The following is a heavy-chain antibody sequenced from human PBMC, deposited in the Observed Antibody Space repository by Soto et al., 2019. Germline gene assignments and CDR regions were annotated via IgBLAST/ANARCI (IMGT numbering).Heavy chain of an antibody. J-gene: IGHJ3*02. Sequence: QITLKGSGPTLVKPTQTLTLTCSLSGISLSTSGVGLGWIRQPPGKALEWLALIYWNDDKHYSPSLKSRLTITKDTSKNQAVLTMTNMDPVDTATYFCARGLASLPVFAFDNWGQGTMVTVSS. CDR1: GISLSTSGVG. CDR3: ARGLASLPVFAFDN. D-gene: IGHD6-6*01. V-gene: IGHV2-5*01. CDR2: IYWNDDK.